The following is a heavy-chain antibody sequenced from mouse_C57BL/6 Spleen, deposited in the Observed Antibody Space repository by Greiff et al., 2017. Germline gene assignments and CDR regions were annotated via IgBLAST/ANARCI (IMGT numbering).Heavy chain of an antibody. J-gene: IGHJ2*01. CDR3: AGDLAADSKVDY. CDR1: GYAFSSYW. CDR2: IYPGDGDT. Sequence: QVQLQQSGPELVKPGASVKISCKASGYAFSSYWMNWVKQRPGQGLEWIGRIYPGDGDTNYNGKFKGKATLTADKSSSTAYMQLSSLTSEDSAVYFCAGDLAADSKVDYWGQGTTLTVSS. D-gene: IGHD2-5*01. V-gene: IGHV1-82*01.